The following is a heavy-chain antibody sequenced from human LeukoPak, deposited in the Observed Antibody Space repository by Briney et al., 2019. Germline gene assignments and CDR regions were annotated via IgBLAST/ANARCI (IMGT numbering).Heavy chain of an antibody. Sequence: GGSLRLSCAASGFTFSSYAMSRVRQAPGKGLEWVSAISGSGGSTYYADSVKGRFTISRDNSKNTLYLQMNSLRAEDTAVYYCAKDSRHITMVRGVIYYFDYWGQGTLVTVSS. V-gene: IGHV3-23*01. J-gene: IGHJ4*02. D-gene: IGHD3-10*01. CDR3: AKDSRHITMVRGVIYYFDY. CDR2: ISGSGGST. CDR1: GFTFSSYA.